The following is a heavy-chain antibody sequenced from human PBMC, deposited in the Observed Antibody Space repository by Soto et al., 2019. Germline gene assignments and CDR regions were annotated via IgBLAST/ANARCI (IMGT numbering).Heavy chain of an antibody. J-gene: IGHJ4*02. Sequence: EVRLLESGGGLIQPGGSLRLSCAASGFTFSSYVMSWVRQAPGTGLEWVSGISGSGTNTYYADSVMGRFTISRDKSKNTLDRQMTILKADDMDQYYCEKATAPFSGYYSLDYWGEGTLVTVSS. CDR2: ISGSGTNT. V-gene: IGHV3-23*01. CDR1: GFTFSSYV. D-gene: IGHD5-12*01. CDR3: EKATAPFSGYYSLDY.